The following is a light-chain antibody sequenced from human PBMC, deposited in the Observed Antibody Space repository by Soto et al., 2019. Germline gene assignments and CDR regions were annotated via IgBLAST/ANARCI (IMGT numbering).Light chain of an antibody. V-gene: IGLV2-14*03. CDR1: SSDIGAYIH. Sequence: QSALTQPASVSGSPGQSIAVSCSGTSSDIGAYIHVSWYQQHPGKAPKLMIYDVSNRPSGVSDRFSGSKSGNTASLTISGLQAEDEADYYCTSYTTSGTYVFGTGNKLTVL. CDR2: DVS. J-gene: IGLJ1*01. CDR3: TSYTTSGTYV.